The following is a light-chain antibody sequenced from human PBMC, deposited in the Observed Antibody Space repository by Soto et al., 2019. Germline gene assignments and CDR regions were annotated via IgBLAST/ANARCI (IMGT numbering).Light chain of an antibody. J-gene: IGLJ2*01. CDR1: SSDVGGYNS. V-gene: IGLV2-14*03. CDR2: DVN. Sequence: QSALTQPASVSGSPGQSITISCAGISSDVGGYNSVSWYQQHPGKAPKLVIYDVNKLSSSLYDRFSGSKSGNTASLTISGLQAEDEADYYCASYTISSTPVTFGGGTKLTVL. CDR3: ASYTISSTPVT.